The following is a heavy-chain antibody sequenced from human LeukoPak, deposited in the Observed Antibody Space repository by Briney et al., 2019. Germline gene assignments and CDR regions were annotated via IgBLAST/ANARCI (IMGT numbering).Heavy chain of an antibody. CDR2: ISASRGDT. D-gene: IGHD5-24*01. CDR1: VFTFSNYA. J-gene: IGHJ4*02. Sequence: GGSLRLSCAASVFTFSNYAMSWVRQAPGKGGEWVSAISASRGDTYYADSVKGRFTISRDNSKNTLYLQMTRLGAEDTAVYISAKLGRGYNWYYFDCWGQGTLVTVSS. CDR3: AKLGRGYNWYYFDC. V-gene: IGHV3-23*01.